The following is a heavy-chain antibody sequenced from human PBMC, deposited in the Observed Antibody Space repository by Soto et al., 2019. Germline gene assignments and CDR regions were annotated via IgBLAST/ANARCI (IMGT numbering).Heavy chain of an antibody. Sequence: PXETLSLTCSVAGSALNSGNYYWSWIRQVPGKGLEWIGHIYVTGAVDYNPSLRDRITISQDTSERQFSLNLRLVTAADTAVYYCARLRIATNNYKWFDTWGQGTLVTVS. CDR1: GSALNSGNYY. V-gene: IGHV4-31*03. CDR3: ARLRIATNNYKWFDT. D-gene: IGHD2-21*01. J-gene: IGHJ5*02. CDR2: IYVTGAV.